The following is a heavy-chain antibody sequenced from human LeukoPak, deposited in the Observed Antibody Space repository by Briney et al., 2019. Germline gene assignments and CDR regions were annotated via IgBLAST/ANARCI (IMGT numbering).Heavy chain of an antibody. Sequence: SETLSLTCTVSGGSIRSYYWSWIRQPPGKGLQWIGYIYYSGSTNYNPSLKSRVTISVDTSKNQFSLKLSSVTAADTAVYYCARFTYYYGSANPRFGDAFDIWGQGTMVTVSS. CDR1: GGSIRSYY. V-gene: IGHV4-59*12. D-gene: IGHD3-10*01. J-gene: IGHJ3*02. CDR3: ARFTYYYGSANPRFGDAFDI. CDR2: IYYSGST.